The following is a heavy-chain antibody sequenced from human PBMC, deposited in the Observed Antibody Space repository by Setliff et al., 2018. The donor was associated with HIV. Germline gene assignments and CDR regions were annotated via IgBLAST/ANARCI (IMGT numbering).Heavy chain of an antibody. V-gene: IGHV7-4-1*02. CDR1: GYTFTSYA. D-gene: IGHD6-19*01. Sequence: GASVKVSCKASGYTFTSYAMNWVRQAPGQGLEWMGWINTNTGNPTYAQGFTGRFVFSLDTSVSTAYLQISSLKAEVTAVYYCARDPPYSSGWYMPRFDYWGQGTLVTVSS. J-gene: IGHJ4*02. CDR3: ARDPPYSSGWYMPRFDY. CDR2: INTNTGNP.